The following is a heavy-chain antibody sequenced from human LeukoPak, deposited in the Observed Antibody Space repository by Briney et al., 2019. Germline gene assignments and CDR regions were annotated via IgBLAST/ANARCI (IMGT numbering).Heavy chain of an antibody. D-gene: IGHD3-22*01. V-gene: IGHV3-53*01. CDR3: ARTKYYERAFDI. J-gene: IGHJ3*02. CDR1: GFTVSSNY. CDR2: IYSGGST. Sequence: PGGSLRLSCAASGFTVSSNYMSWVRQAPGKGLEWVSVIYSGGSTYCADSVKGRFTISRDNSKNTLYLQMNSLRAEDTAVYYCARTKYYERAFDIWGQGTMVTVSS.